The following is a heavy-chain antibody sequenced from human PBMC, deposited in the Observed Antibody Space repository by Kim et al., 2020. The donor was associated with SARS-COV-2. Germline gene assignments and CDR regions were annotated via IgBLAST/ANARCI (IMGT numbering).Heavy chain of an antibody. CDR3: ASSGYYYGYFDY. D-gene: IGHD3-22*01. V-gene: IGHV1-46*01. CDR2: INPSGGST. Sequence: ASVKVSCKASGYTFTSYYMYWVRQAPGQGLEWMGIINPSGGSTSYAQKFQGRVTMTRDTSTSTVYMELSSLRSEDTAVYYCASSGYYYGYFDYWGQGTLVTVSS. J-gene: IGHJ4*02. CDR1: GYTFTSYY.